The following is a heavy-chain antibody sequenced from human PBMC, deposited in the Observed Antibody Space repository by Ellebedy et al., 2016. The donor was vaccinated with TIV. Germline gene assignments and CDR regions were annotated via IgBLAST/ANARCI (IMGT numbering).Heavy chain of an antibody. CDR3: ARDTAYMHAFDI. CDR2: IYSGAGT. J-gene: IGHJ3*02. CDR1: GFTVSRNY. D-gene: IGHD4-11*01. V-gene: IGHV3-53*01. Sequence: GGSLRLSCTASGFTVSRNYMSWVRQAPGKGLEWVSVIYSGAGTYYADSAKGRFTISRDNSKNTLFLQMNSLRAEDTAVYYCARDTAYMHAFDIWGQGTMVSVSS.